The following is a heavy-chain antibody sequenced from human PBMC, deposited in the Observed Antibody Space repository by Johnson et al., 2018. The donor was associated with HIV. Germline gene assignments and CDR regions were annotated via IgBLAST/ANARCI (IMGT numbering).Heavy chain of an antibody. CDR3: TSRNYYDSSGYAERDDAFDI. V-gene: IGHV3-49*04. D-gene: IGHD3-22*01. Sequence: MLLVESGGGLVQPGRSLRLSCTASGFTFGDYAMSWVRQAPGKGLEWVGFIRSKAYGGTTEYAASVKGRFTISRDDSKSIAYLQMISLKTEDTAVYYCTSRNYYDSSGYAERDDAFDIWGQGTMVTVSS. CDR1: GFTFGDYA. CDR2: IRSKAYGGTT. J-gene: IGHJ3*02.